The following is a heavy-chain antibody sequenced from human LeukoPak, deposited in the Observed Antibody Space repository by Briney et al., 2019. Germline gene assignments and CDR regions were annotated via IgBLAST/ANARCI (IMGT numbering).Heavy chain of an antibody. V-gene: IGHV3-30*03. Sequence: GWALRLSCAASGFTFTHYAMHWVGQPPGKGLEWVAVIFYDGTLQYYSDSVRGRLIVSRDNPKNTLYLQMNSLRAEDTAVYYCARDPRGPAGYDSPARDTFDYWGQGTLVTVSS. D-gene: IGHD3-22*01. CDR3: ARDPRGPAGYDSPARDTFDY. CDR1: GFTFTHYA. CDR2: IFYDGTLQ. J-gene: IGHJ4*02.